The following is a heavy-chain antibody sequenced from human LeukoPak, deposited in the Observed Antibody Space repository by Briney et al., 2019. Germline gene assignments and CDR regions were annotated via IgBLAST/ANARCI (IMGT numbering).Heavy chain of an antibody. V-gene: IGHV4-39*01. J-gene: IGHJ4*02. D-gene: IGHD5-18*01. CDR3: ARSRGYSYAHDF. CDR1: GGSMSDSSTYY. Sequence: SETRSLTCTVSGGSMSDSSTYYWGWVRQPPGKGLEWIGGMFYSGSTHYNPSLKSRVTISVDTSKNQFSLKLSSVTAADTALYYCARSRGYSYAHDFWGQGTLVTVSS. CDR2: MFYSGST.